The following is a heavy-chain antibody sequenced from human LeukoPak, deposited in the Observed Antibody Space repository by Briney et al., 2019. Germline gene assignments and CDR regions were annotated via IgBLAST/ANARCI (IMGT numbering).Heavy chain of an antibody. J-gene: IGHJ4*02. V-gene: IGHV3-43*01. CDR1: GFTFDDYN. CDR3: AKDKGGAFSTRSPLDY. CDR2: ISRDDDIT. Sequence: PGGSLRLSCAASGFTFDDYNMHWVRQAPGKGLEWVSVISRDDDITDFADSVRGRFTISRDNRKNSLYLQMNSLRTEDTGLYYCAKDKGGAFSTRSPLDYWGQGTLVTVSS. D-gene: IGHD3-16*01.